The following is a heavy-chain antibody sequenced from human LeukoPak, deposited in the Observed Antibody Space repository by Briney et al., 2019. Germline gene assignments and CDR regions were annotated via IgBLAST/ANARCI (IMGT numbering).Heavy chain of an antibody. Sequence: GGSLRLSCAASGFPFRKAWVSWVPQAPAKGLEWVGRDKSKTDGGTTDYAAPVKGRFTISRDDSKNTLYLQMNGLKTDDTAVYYCTTAGPSGSYYEIVNYWGQGTLVTVSS. V-gene: IGHV3-15*01. CDR3: TTAGPSGSYYEIVNY. D-gene: IGHD1-26*01. CDR1: GFPFRKAW. J-gene: IGHJ4*02. CDR2: DKSKTDGGTT.